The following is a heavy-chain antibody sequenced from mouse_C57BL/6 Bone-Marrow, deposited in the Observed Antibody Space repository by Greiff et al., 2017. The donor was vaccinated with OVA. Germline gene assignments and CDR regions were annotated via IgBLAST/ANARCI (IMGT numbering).Heavy chain of an antibody. D-gene: IGHD1-1*01. J-gene: IGHJ3*01. CDR1: GYTFTDYY. Sequence: VQLKESGPVLVKPGASVKMSCKASGYTFTDYYMNWVKQSHGKSLEWIGVINPYNGGTSYNQKFKGKATLTVDKSSSTAYMELNSLTSEDSAVYYCARLLRSFAYWGQGTLVTVSA. V-gene: IGHV1-19*01. CDR2: INPYNGGT. CDR3: ARLLRSFAY.